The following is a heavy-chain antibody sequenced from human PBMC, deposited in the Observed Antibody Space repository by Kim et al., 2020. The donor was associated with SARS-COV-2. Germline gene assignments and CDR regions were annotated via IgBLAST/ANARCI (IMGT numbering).Heavy chain of an antibody. Sequence: GGSLRLSCAASGFTFSSYSMNWVRQAPGKGLEWVSYISSSSSTIYYADSVKGRFTISRDNAKNSLYLQMNSLRDEDTAVYYCARAPLWFGELFWLGMDVWGQGTTVTVSS. J-gene: IGHJ6*02. CDR2: ISSSSSTI. V-gene: IGHV3-48*02. D-gene: IGHD3-10*01. CDR3: ARAPLWFGELFWLGMDV. CDR1: GFTFSSYS.